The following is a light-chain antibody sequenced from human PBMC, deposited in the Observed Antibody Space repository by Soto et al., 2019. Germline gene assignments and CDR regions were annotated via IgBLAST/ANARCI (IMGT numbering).Light chain of an antibody. CDR1: SNDIGGYNY. V-gene: IGLV2-14*03. J-gene: IGLJ1*01. Sequence: QSALTQPASVSGSPGQSITIPCTGTSNDIGGYNYVSWYQQFPGKAPKLIIYDVTNRPSGVSFRFSGSKSGNTASLTISGLQAEDEAGCSSYSSTSTRRLFRAGTKVTV. CDR2: DVT. CDR3: SSYSSTSTRRL.